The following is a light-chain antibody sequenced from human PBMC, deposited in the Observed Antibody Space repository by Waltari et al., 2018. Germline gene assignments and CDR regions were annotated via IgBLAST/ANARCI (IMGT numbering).Light chain of an antibody. CDR2: DVS. V-gene: IGLV2-23*02. Sequence: QSALTQPASVSGSPGQSITISCTGTSSDFGGYDYVPWYQQHPGKAPKLMIYDVSKRPSGVSNRFSGSKAGNTASLTISGLQAEDEADYYCCSYADSKIFVVFGGGTKLTVL. CDR3: CSYADSKIFVV. J-gene: IGLJ2*01. CDR1: SSDFGGYDY.